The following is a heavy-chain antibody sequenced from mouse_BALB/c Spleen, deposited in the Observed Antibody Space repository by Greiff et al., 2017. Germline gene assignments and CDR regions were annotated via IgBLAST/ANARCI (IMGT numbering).Heavy chain of an antibody. J-gene: IGHJ4*01. CDR2: ISSGGSYT. Sequence: EVKLMESGGGLVKPGGSLKLSCAASGFTFSSYAMSWVRQSPEKRLEWVAEISSGGSYTYYPDTVTGRFTISRDNAKNTLYLEMSSLRSEDTAMYYCARSGEVRAMDYWGQGTAVTVSS. V-gene: IGHV5-9-4*01. CDR1: GFTFSSYA. D-gene: IGHD2-14*01. CDR3: ARSGEVRAMDY.